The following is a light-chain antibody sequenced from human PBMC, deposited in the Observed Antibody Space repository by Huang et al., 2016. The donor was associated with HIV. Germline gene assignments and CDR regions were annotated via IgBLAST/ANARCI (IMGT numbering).Light chain of an antibody. V-gene: IGKV1-27*01. J-gene: IGKJ1*01. Sequence: MTQSPPSLSASIGDRVTLTCRASRDISTFLAWYQQKPGKPPRLLIYDASILHSGVPSRFSGGGSGTNFTLTVSSLQPEDVANYYCQKYDSAPRTFGQGTKLEL. CDR2: DAS. CDR1: RDISTF. CDR3: QKYDSAPRT.